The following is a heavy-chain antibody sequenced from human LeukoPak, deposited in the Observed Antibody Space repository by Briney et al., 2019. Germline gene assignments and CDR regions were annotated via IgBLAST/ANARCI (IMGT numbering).Heavy chain of an antibody. CDR3: ARGLDGYNWVFDY. V-gene: IGHV1-46*01. CDR1: GYSFTSHY. J-gene: IGHJ4*02. CDR2: INPSGSST. Sequence: GASVKVSCKASGYSFTSHYMHWVRQAPGQGLEWLGLINPSGSSTLYAQKFQGRVTMTRDMSTTTDYMELSSLRSEDTAVYYCARGLDGYNWVFDYWGQGTLVTVSS. D-gene: IGHD5-24*01.